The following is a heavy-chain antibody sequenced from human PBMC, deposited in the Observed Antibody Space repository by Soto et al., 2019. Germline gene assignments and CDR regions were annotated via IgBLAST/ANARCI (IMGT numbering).Heavy chain of an antibody. J-gene: IGHJ4*02. D-gene: IGHD3-10*01. V-gene: IGHV4-39*01. CDR2: FYDGNT. CDR3: ATTRGLAVGCSFDY. CDR1: GGSITRRSSY. Sequence: SSETLSRTCIVSGGSITRRSSYWAWIRQPPGKGLEWVGTFYDGNTYHNPSLRRRITIAVDTSKNQFSLQLNSVAAADTAFYYCATTRGLAVGCSFDYWGQGMLVTVSS.